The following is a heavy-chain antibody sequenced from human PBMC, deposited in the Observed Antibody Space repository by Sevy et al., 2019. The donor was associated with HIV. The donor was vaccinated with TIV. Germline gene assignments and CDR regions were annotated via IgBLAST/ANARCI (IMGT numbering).Heavy chain of an antibody. Sequence: GGSLTLSCAASGFTFSNYAMSWVRHAPGKGLEWVSAISGSGGSTYYADSVKGRFTISRDNSKNTLFLQMNSLRAEDTAVYFCAKWSELPSSPFDYWGQGTLVTVSS. CDR3: AKWSELPSSPFDY. D-gene: IGHD1-26*01. V-gene: IGHV3-23*01. CDR2: ISGSGGST. CDR1: GFTFSNYA. J-gene: IGHJ4*02.